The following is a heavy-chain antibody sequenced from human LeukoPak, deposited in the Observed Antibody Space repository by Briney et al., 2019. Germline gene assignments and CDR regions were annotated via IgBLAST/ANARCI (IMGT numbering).Heavy chain of an antibody. CDR1: GGSISSYY. J-gene: IGHJ5*02. CDR2: IYTSGST. D-gene: IGHD3-10*01. CDR3: ARDSYYYGSGSSTNWFDP. V-gene: IGHV4-4*07. Sequence: TSETLSLTCTVSGGSISSYYWSWIRQPAGKGLEWIGRIYTSGSTNYNPSLKSRVTMSVDTSKNQFSLKLSSVSAADTAVYYCARDSYYYGSGSSTNWFDPWGQGTLVTVSP.